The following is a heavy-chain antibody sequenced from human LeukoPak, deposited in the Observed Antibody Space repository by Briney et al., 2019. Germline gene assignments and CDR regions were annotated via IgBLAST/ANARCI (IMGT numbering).Heavy chain of an antibody. J-gene: IGHJ4*02. CDR3: ATSSGSYYY. CDR1: GGSFSGYY. V-gene: IGHV4-34*01. CDR2: INHSGST. Sequence: SETLSLTRAVYGGSFSGYYWSWIRQPPGKGLEWIGEINHSGSTNYNPSLKSRVTISVDTSKNQFSLKLSSVTAADTAVYYCATSSGSYYYWGQGTLATVSS. D-gene: IGHD1-26*01.